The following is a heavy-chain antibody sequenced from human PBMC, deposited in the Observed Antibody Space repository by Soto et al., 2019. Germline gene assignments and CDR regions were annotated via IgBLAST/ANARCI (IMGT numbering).Heavy chain of an antibody. CDR2: INHSGST. CDR3: ASGLLRGFIAEAGRKSNWFDP. D-gene: IGHD6-13*01. J-gene: IGHJ5*02. CDR1: GGSFSGYY. Sequence: SETLSLTCAVYGGSFSGYYWSWIRQPPGKGLEWIGEINHSGSTNYNPSLKSRVTISVDTSKNQFSLKLSSVTAADTAVYYCASGLLRGFIAEAGRKSNWFDPWGQGTLVTVSS. V-gene: IGHV4-34*01.